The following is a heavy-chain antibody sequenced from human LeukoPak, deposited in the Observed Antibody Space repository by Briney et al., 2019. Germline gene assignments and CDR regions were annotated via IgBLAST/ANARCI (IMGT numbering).Heavy chain of an antibody. J-gene: IGHJ4*02. CDR1: GFTFDNYA. CDR2: IKWNGGDT. CDR3: VRVVDILTGYYTWAFDY. V-gene: IGHV3-20*04. Sequence: GGSLRLSCAASGFTFDNYAMTWGRQAPGKGLEWPSGIKWNGGDTGYADSVKGRFTISRDNAKNFLYLQMNSLRGEDTALYYCVRVVDILTGYYTWAFDYWGQGTLVTVSS. D-gene: IGHD3-9*01.